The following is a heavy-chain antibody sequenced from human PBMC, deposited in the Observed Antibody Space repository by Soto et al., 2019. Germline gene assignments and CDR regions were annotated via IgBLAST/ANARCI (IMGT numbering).Heavy chain of an antibody. V-gene: IGHV3-21*01. CDR3: ARDQGESMVRENYYYYGMDV. CDR1: GFTFSSYS. J-gene: IGHJ6*02. D-gene: IGHD3-10*01. CDR2: ISSSSSYI. Sequence: GGSLRLSCAASGFTFSSYSMNWVRQAPGKGLEWVSSISSSSSYIYYADSVKGRFTISRDNARNSLYLQMNSLRAEDTAVYYCARDQGESMVRENYYYYGMDVWGQGTTVTVSS.